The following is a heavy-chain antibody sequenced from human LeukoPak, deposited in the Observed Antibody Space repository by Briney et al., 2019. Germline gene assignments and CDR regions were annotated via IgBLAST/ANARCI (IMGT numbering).Heavy chain of an antibody. Sequence: GGSLRLSCAASGFTVSSNYMNWVRQAPGKGLEWVSVIYSGGSIYHADSVKGRFTISRDNSKNTLYLQMDSLRAEDTAVYYCARDSVGAGYSDYWGQGTLVTVFS. CDR3: ARDSVGAGYSDY. J-gene: IGHJ4*02. CDR2: IYSGGSI. V-gene: IGHV3-53*01. D-gene: IGHD1-26*01. CDR1: GFTVSSNY.